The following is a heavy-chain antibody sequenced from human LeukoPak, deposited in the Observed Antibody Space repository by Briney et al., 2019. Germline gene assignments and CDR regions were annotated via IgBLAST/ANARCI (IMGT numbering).Heavy chain of an antibody. V-gene: IGHV3-7*01. CDR3: ARYYHGSGTSFDP. D-gene: IGHD3-10*01. Sequence: GGSLRLSCAASGFTFSSYWMSWVRQAPGKGLEWVANIKQDGSEKYYVDSVKGRFTISRDNAKNSLYLQMSSLRAEDTAVFYCARYYHGSGTSFDPWGQGTLVTVSS. CDR1: GFTFSSYW. J-gene: IGHJ5*02. CDR2: IKQDGSEK.